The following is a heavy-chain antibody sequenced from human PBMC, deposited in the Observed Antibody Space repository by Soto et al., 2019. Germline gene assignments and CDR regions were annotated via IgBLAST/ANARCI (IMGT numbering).Heavy chain of an antibody. V-gene: IGHV3-15*07. CDR2: IKSKTDGGTT. CDR1: GFTFSNAW. D-gene: IGHD3-22*01. J-gene: IGHJ4*02. Sequence: GGSLRLSCAASGFTFSNAWMNWVLQAPGKGLEWVGRIKSKTDGGTTDYAAPVKGRFTISRDDSKNTLYLQMNSLKTEDTAVYYCTTPRRITMIVVVSLGYWGQGTLVTVSS. CDR3: TTPRRITMIVVVSLGY.